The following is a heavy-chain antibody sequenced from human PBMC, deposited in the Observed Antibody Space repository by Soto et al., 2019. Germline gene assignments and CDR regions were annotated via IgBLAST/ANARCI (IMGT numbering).Heavy chain of an antibody. CDR1: GFTFSSYG. J-gene: IGHJ6*02. CDR2: IWYDGSNK. CDR3: AREEIAAAGPYYYYYGMDV. Sequence: GGSLRLSCAASGFTFSSYGMHWVRQAPGKGLEWVAVIWYDGSNKYYADSVKGRFTISRDNSKNTLYLQMNSLRAEDTAVYYCAREEIAAAGPYYYYYGMDVWGQGTTVTVSS. V-gene: IGHV3-33*01. D-gene: IGHD6-13*01.